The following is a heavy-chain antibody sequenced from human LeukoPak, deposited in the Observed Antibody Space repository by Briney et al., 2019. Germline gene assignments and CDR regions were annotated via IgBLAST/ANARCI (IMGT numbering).Heavy chain of an antibody. D-gene: IGHD6-6*01. CDR3: ARDSGYSSSVDYYYYYMDV. CDR1: GYTFTSYD. J-gene: IGHJ6*03. CDR2: IIPIFGTA. Sequence: SVKVSCKASGYTFTSYDINWVRQATGQGLEWMGGIIPIFGTANYAQKFQGRVTITTDESTSTAYMELSSLRSEDTAVYYCARDSGYSSSVDYYYYYMDVWGKGTTVTVSS. V-gene: IGHV1-69*05.